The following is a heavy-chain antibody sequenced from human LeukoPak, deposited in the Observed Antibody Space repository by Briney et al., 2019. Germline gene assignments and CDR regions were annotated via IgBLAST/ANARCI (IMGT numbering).Heavy chain of an antibody. CDR3: ARAGSSSPYFDY. CDR1: GGSISIASYY. J-gene: IGHJ4*02. Sequence: SETLSLTCTVSGGSISIASYYWGWIRQPPGKGLEWIGSIYYSGTTYYNPSLKSRVTISVDTSKNQFSLKLSSVTATDTAVYYCARAGSSSPYFDYWGQGTLVTVSS. CDR2: IYYSGTT. V-gene: IGHV4-39*07. D-gene: IGHD6-13*01.